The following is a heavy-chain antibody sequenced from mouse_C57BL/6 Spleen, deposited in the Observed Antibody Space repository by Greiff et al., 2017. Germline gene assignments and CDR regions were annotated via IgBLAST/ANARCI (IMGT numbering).Heavy chain of an antibody. D-gene: IGHD1-1*01. Sequence: VQLQQSGAELVKPGASVKISCKASGYAFSSYWMNWVKQRPGKGLEWIGQIYPGDGDTNYNGKFKGKATLTADKSSSTAYMQLSSLTSEDSAVYFCARSGITTVVAPYWYFDVWGTGTTVTVSS. CDR1: GYAFSSYW. CDR2: IYPGDGDT. CDR3: ARSGITTVVAPYWYFDV. V-gene: IGHV1-80*01. J-gene: IGHJ1*03.